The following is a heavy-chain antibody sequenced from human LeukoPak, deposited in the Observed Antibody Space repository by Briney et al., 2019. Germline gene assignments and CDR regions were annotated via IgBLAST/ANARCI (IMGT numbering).Heavy chain of an antibody. J-gene: IGHJ4*02. D-gene: IGHD4-17*01. CDR1: GFTFSDYY. V-gene: IGHV3-11*04. CDR3: ARDAQRTTVTNIDY. CDR2: ISSSGSTI. Sequence: NAGGSLRLSCAASGFTFSDYYMSWIRQAPGKGLEWVSYISSSGSTIYYADSVKGRFTISRDNAKNSLFLHMNSLRAEDTAVYYCARDAQRTTVTNIDYWGQGTLVTVSS.